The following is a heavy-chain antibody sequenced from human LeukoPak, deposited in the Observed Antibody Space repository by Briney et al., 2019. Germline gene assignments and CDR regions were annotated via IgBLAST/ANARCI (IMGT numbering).Heavy chain of an antibody. V-gene: IGHV3-23*01. CDR3: AKVPRTVTRDY. D-gene: IGHD3-3*01. J-gene: IGHJ4*02. Sequence: GGSLRLSCAASGFTFSTYAMSWVRQAPGKGLEWVSGISGSGGSTYYADSVKGRFTISRDNSKNTLYLQMSSLRAEDTAVYFCAKVPRTVTRDYWGQGTLVTVSS. CDR1: GFTFSTYA. CDR2: ISGSGGST.